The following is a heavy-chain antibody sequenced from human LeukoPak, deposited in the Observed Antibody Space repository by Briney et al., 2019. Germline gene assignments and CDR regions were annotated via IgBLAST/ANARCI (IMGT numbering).Heavy chain of an antibody. D-gene: IGHD4-17*01. Sequence: ASVKVSCKASGYTFTSYGISWVRQAPGQGLEWMGWINPNSGGTNYAQKFQGRVTMTRDMSTSTVYMELSSLRSEDTAVYYCARDRKTTVTHWFDPWGQGTLVTVSS. V-gene: IGHV1-18*01. J-gene: IGHJ5*02. CDR3: ARDRKTTVTHWFDP. CDR2: INPNSGGT. CDR1: GYTFTSYG.